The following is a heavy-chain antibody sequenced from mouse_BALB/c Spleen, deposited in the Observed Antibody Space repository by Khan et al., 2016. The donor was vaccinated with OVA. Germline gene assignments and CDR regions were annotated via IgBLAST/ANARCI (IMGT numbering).Heavy chain of an antibody. CDR1: GFSLTNHG. D-gene: IGHD2-10*01. J-gene: IGHJ4*01. Sequence: QVQLKQSGPGLVAPSQSLSITCTISGFSLTNHGVHWVRQPPGKGLEWLVVIWSDGSTTYNSDLKSRLSISKDNSKSQVFLKMNRRQIDDTAMYYCARAPYYHYYFMDYWGQGISVTVSS. CDR3: ARAPYYHYYFMDY. CDR2: IWSDGST. V-gene: IGHV2-6-1*01.